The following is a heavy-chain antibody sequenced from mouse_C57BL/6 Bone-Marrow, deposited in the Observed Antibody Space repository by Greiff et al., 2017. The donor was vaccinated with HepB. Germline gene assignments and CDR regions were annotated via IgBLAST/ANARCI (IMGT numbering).Heavy chain of an antibody. V-gene: IGHV1-82*01. D-gene: IGHD1-1*01. Sequence: QVQLQQSGPELVKPGASVKISCKASGYAFSSSWMNWVKQRPGKGLEWIGRIYPGDGDTNYNGKFKGKATLTADKSSSTAYMQLSSLTSEDSAVYFCARNITTVPPYYYAMDYWGQGTSVTVSS. CDR1: GYAFSSSW. CDR2: IYPGDGDT. CDR3: ARNITTVPPYYYAMDY. J-gene: IGHJ4*01.